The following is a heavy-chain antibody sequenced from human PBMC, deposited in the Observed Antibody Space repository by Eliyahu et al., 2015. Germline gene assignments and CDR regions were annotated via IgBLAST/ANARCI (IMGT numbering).Heavy chain of an antibody. J-gene: IGHJ2*01. CDR2: ISSSSSYI. CDR3: AGLSDYGDPGYFDL. V-gene: IGHV3-21*01. D-gene: IGHD4-17*01. Sequence: EVQLVESGGGLVKPGGSLRLSCAASGFTFSSYSMNWVRQAPGKGLEWVSSISSSSSYIYYADSVKGRFTISRDNAKNSLYLQMNSLRAEDTAVYYCAGLSDYGDPGYFDLWGRGTLVTVSS. CDR1: GFTFSSYS.